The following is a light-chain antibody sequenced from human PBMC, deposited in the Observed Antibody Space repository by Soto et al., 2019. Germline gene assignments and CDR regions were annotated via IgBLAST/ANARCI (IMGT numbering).Light chain of an antibody. V-gene: IGKV3-15*01. Sequence: EIVMTQSPATLSMSPGERATLSCRASQSVSSNLAWYQQKPGQAPRLLIYGASTRATGIPARFSGSGSGTEFSLIISSLQSEDFAVYYCQQYNNWPPSITFGQGTRLEIK. CDR1: QSVSSN. CDR2: GAS. CDR3: QQYNNWPPSIT. J-gene: IGKJ5*01.